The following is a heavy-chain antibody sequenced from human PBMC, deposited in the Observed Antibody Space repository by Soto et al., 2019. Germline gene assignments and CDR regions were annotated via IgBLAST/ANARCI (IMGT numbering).Heavy chain of an antibody. CDR3: AKVDPNYYGSGSYYNPTALYYYYGMDV. J-gene: IGHJ6*02. Sequence: PGGSLRLSCAASGFTFSTYAMAWVRQAPGKGLEWVSGVSASGLNTDYADSVKGRFTISRDNSKNTLYLQMNSLRAEDTAVYYCAKVDPNYYGSGSYYNPTALYYYYGMDVWGQGTTVTVSS. CDR2: VSASGLNT. CDR1: GFTFSTYA. V-gene: IGHV3-23*01. D-gene: IGHD3-10*01.